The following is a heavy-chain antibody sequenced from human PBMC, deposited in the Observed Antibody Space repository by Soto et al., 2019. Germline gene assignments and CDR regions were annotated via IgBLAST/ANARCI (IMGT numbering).Heavy chain of an antibody. V-gene: IGHV4-31*03. CDR1: GDSISSGDSY. CDR2: IYYTGST. CDR3: ARDPAPRMGYSPTGHFDY. J-gene: IGHJ4*02. Sequence: QVQLQESGPGLVKPSQTLSLTCTVSGDSISSGDSYWSWIRQHPGMGLGWVGYIYYTGSTYYNPSLKSRVSISADTSENQFSLKLTSVTAADTAVYYCARDPAPRMGYSPTGHFDYWGQGTLVTVSS. D-gene: IGHD4-17*01.